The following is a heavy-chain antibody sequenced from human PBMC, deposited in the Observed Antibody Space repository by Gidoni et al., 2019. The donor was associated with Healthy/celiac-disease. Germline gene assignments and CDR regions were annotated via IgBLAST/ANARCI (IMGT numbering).Heavy chain of an antibody. CDR2: ISYDGSNK. J-gene: IGHJ4*02. CDR3: ASPIVVVIKGDDY. CDR1: GFTFSSDA. D-gene: IGHD3-22*01. Sequence: QVQLVESGGGVVQPGRSLRLSCAASGFTFSSDAMHWVRQAPGKGLEGVAVISYDGSNKYYADSVKGRFNSSRDNSKNTLYLQMNSLRAEDTAVYYCASPIVVVIKGDDYWGQGTLVTVSS. V-gene: IGHV3-30-3*01.